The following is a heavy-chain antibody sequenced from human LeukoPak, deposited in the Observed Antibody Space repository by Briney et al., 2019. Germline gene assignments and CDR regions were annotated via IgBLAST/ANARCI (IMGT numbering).Heavy chain of an antibody. CDR1: GYTFTGYY. CDR3: ARDRTSEITMVRGVVYGMDV. J-gene: IGHJ6*02. D-gene: IGHD3-10*01. CDR2: INPNSGGT. Sequence: ASVKVSCKASGYTFTGYYMHWVRQAPGQGLEWMGWINPNSGGTNYAQKFQGRVTMTRDTSISTAYMELSRLRSDDTAVYYCARDRTSEITMVRGVVYGMDVWGQGTTVTVSS. V-gene: IGHV1-2*02.